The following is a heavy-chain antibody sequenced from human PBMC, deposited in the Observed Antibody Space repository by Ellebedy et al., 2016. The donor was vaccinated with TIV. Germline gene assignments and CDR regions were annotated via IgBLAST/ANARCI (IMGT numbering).Heavy chain of an antibody. J-gene: IGHJ4*02. CDR1: GGSISDYY. CDR2: IYYTGST. CDR3: ARGGASSKYFDY. V-gene: IGHV4-59*01. Sequence: MPSETLSLTCTVSGGSISDYYWSWIRQPPGKGLEWIGFIYYTGSTNYNPSLKSRVTISVDTSKNQFSLELSSVTAADTAVYYCARGGASSKYFDYWGQGTLVTVSS.